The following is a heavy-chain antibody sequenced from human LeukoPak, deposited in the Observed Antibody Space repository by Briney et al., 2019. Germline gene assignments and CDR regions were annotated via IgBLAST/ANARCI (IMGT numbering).Heavy chain of an antibody. Sequence: SETLSLTCTVSGGSLSSSSYYWGWIRQPPGKGLEWIGSIYYSGSTYYNPSLKSRVTISVDTSKNQFSLKLSSVTAADTAVYYCARRGSYDSSGYYFPFDYWGQGTLVTVSS. CDR2: IYYSGST. CDR3: ARRGSYDSSGYYFPFDY. CDR1: GGSLSSSSYY. V-gene: IGHV4-39*01. D-gene: IGHD3-22*01. J-gene: IGHJ4*02.